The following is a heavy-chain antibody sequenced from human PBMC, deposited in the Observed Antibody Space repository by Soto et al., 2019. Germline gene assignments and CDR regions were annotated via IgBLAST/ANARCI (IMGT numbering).Heavy chain of an antibody. J-gene: IGHJ5*02. CDR3: GKKGGGASIDFWRANWFDP. Sequence: QVQLVQSGAVVKKPGSSVTVSCKASGGMFSDYTISWVRQAPGQGLEWMGGIIPIFGGPHYAQKFQGRVTITAYKPASAVYWELRDLTAEDTAVCSCGKKGGGASIDFWRANWFDPWGQGTLVTVSS. V-gene: IGHV1-69*06. D-gene: IGHD3-3*01. CDR2: IIPIFGGP. CDR1: GGMFSDYT.